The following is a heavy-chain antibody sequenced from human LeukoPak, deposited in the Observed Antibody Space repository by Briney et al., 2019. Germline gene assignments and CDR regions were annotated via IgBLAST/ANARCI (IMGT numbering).Heavy chain of an antibody. V-gene: IGHV3-30*02. CDR3: VRAGFDY. J-gene: IGHJ4*02. D-gene: IGHD3-10*01. Sequence: PGGSLRLSCAASGFTFSSYGIHWVRQAPGKGLEWVAFIRYDGSNKYYADSVKGRFTISRDNSKNTLYLQMNSLRAEDTAVYYSVRAGFDYWGQGTLVTVSS. CDR1: GFTFSSYG. CDR2: IRYDGSNK.